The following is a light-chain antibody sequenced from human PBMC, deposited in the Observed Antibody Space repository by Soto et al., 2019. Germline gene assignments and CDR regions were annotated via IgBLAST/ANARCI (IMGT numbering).Light chain of an antibody. CDR3: QQRSNWIT. J-gene: IGKJ5*01. V-gene: IGKV3-11*01. Sequence: EIVLTQSPATLSLSPGERATLSCRASQSVSRYLAWYQQKPGQAPRLLIYDASNRATGIPARFSGSGSGTDCTLTISSLEPEDFAVYYCQQRSNWITFGQGTRLEIK. CDR2: DAS. CDR1: QSVSRY.